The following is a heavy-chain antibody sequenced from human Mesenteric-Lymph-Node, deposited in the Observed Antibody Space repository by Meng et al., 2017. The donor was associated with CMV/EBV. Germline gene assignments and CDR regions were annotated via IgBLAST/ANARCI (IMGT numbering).Heavy chain of an antibody. D-gene: IGHD3-3*01. CDR2: ITAYSGNT. J-gene: IGHJ5*02. CDR1: GYTFINYG. CDR3: ARDEGDTIFGVLSYNWFDP. V-gene: IGHV1-18*01. Sequence: ASVKVSCKASGYTFINYGLSWARQAPGQGLEWMGWITAYSGNTNYAQNFQGRVSMTRDTSISTAYMELSKLRSDDTAVYFCARDEGDTIFGVLSYNWFDPWGQGTLVTVSS.